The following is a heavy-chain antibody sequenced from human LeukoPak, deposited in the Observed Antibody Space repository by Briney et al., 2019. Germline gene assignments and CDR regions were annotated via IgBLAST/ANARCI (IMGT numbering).Heavy chain of an antibody. D-gene: IGHD3-22*01. CDR2: ISAYNGNT. Sequence: AAVEVSCKASGYTFTSYGISWVRQAPGQGLEWMGWISAYNGNTNYAQKLQGRVTMTTDTSTSTAYMELRSLRSDDTAVYYCARSYYDSSGYYNWFDPWGQGTLVTVSS. CDR3: ARSYYDSSGYYNWFDP. J-gene: IGHJ5*02. V-gene: IGHV1-18*01. CDR1: GYTFTSYG.